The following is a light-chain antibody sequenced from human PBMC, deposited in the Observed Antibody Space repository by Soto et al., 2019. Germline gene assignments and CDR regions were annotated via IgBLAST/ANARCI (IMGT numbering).Light chain of an antibody. CDR3: SSYTSNSTLVV. CDR2: DVS. J-gene: IGLJ2*01. V-gene: IGLV2-14*01. Sequence: QSVLTQPASVSGSPGQSITISCTGTSSDVGGYNYVSWYQQHPGKAPKFMIYDVSNRPSGVSNRFSGSKSGNTASLTISGLQAEDEADYYCSSYTSNSTLVVFGGGTKLTV. CDR1: SSDVGGYNY.